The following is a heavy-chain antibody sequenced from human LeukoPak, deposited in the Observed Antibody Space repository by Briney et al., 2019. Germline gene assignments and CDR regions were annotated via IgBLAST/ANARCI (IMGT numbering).Heavy chain of an antibody. CDR1: GFTFSSYG. CDR2: ISYDGSDK. V-gene: IGHV3-30*18. J-gene: IGHJ4*02. D-gene: IGHD5-18*01. Sequence: GRSLRLSCAASGFTFSSYGIHWVRQAPGKGLEWVAVISYDGSDKYYADSVKGRFTISRDNSKNTLYLQMNSLRAEDTAVYYCAKGSYGDPFDYWGQGTLVTVSS. CDR3: AKGSYGDPFDY.